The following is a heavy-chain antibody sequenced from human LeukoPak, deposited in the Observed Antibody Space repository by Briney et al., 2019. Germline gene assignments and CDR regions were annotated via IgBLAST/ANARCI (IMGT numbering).Heavy chain of an antibody. Sequence: SVKVSCKASGGTFSSYAISWVRQAPVQGLVWMGGIIPIFGTANYAQKFQGRVTITADESTRTAYMELSSLRSEDTAVYYCARWDSSDYYYWGQGTLVTVSS. V-gene: IGHV1-69*13. CDR1: GGTFSSYA. CDR3: ARWDSSDYYY. D-gene: IGHD3-22*01. CDR2: IIPIFGTA. J-gene: IGHJ4*02.